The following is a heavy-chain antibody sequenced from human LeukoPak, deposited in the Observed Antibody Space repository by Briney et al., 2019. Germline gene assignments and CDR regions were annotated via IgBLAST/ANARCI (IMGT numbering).Heavy chain of an antibody. D-gene: IGHD3-10*01. J-gene: IGHJ5*02. CDR2: ISAYNGNT. V-gene: IGHV1-18*01. Sequence: GASVKVSCKASGYTFTNYGISWGRQAPGQGLEWMGWISAYNGNTDYAQKLQGRVSMTTDTSTTTAYMELRSLRSDDTAVYYCARDAPSYYVGPGKNLWGQGTLVTVSS. CDR1: GYTFTNYG. CDR3: ARDAPSYYVGPGKNL.